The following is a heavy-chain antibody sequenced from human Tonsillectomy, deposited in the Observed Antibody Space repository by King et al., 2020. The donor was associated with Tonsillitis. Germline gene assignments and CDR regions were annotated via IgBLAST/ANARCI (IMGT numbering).Heavy chain of an antibody. Sequence: QLVQSGAEVKKPGASVKVSCKASGYSFTTYGISWVRQAPGQRLEWMGWISTYNGNTNYAQKIQGRVTMTTDTSTSTAYMEPRSLRSDDTAFYYCARYGIYYGDFRGFDNWGQGTLVTVSS. V-gene: IGHV1-18*04. D-gene: IGHD4-17*01. J-gene: IGHJ4*02. CDR1: GYSFTTYG. CDR3: ARYGIYYGDFRGFDN. CDR2: ISTYNGNT.